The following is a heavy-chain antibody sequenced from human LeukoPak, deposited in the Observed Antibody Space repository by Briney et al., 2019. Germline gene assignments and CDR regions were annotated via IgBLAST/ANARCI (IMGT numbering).Heavy chain of an antibody. J-gene: IGHJ4*02. CDR1: GGSISSGDYY. Sequence: PSETLSLTCTVPGGSISSGDYYWSWIRQPPGKGLEWIGYIYYSGSTYYNPSLKSRVTISVDTSKNQFSLKLSSVTAADTAVYYCAREASYCSSTSCYADYWGQGTLVTVSS. V-gene: IGHV4-30-4*01. D-gene: IGHD2-2*01. CDR2: IYYSGST. CDR3: AREASYCSSTSCYADY.